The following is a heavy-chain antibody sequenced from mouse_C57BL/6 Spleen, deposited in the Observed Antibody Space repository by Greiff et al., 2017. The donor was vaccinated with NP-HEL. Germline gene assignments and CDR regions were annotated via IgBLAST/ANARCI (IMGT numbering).Heavy chain of an antibody. D-gene: IGHD2-1*01. CDR3: ARDYYGNDYLAMYS. Sequence: EVQLQESGPGLVKPAQSLSLTCSATGYSITSGYYWNWIRKFPGNKLEWMGYISYDGSNNYNPSLKNRISITRDTSKNQFFLKLKSVTTEDTATYYCARDYYGNDYLAMYSWDQGTTVTVSS. CDR1: GYSITSGYY. CDR2: ISYDGSN. V-gene: IGHV3-6*01. J-gene: IGHJ4*01.